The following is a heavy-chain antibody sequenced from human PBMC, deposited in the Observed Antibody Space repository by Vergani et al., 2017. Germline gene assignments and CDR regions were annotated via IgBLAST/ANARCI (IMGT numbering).Heavy chain of an antibody. CDR1: GGTFSSYT. D-gene: IGHD6-13*01. J-gene: IGHJ4*02. Sequence: QVQLVQSGAEVKKPGSSVKVSCKASGGTFSSYTISWVRQAPGQGLEWMGRIIPILGIANYAQKFQGRVTITADTSTSTAYMELSSLRSEDTAVYYCAGDPDGLVLIDYWGQGTLVTVSS. CDR3: AGDPDGLVLIDY. V-gene: IGHV1-69*08. CDR2: IIPILGIA.